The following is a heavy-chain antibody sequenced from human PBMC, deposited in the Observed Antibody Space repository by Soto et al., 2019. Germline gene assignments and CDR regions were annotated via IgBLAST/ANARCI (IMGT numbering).Heavy chain of an antibody. Sequence: PGDSLKISCKGSGYSFTSYWINWVRQMTGKGKEWMGTQNPSDPYTNNISSFKGHVTSSADNSISTANLQWSSQKASETAMYYCARQSDTTMVTSRGLDVWGQGTTVTASS. D-gene: IGHD5-18*01. V-gene: IGHV5-10-1*01. J-gene: IGHJ6*02. CDR2: QNPSDPYT. CDR3: ARQSDTTMVTSRGLDV. CDR1: GYSFTSYW.